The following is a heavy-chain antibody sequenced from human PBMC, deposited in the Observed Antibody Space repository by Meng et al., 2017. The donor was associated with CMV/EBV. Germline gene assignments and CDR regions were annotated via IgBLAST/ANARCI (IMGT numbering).Heavy chain of an antibody. D-gene: IGHD5-24*01. Sequence: GGSLRLSCAASGFTFSSYEMNWVRQAPGKGLEWVSSISSSSYIYYADSVKGRFTISRDNAKNSLYLQMNSLRAEDTAVYYCARDKRFQGWFDPWGQGTLVTVSS. CDR2: ISSSSYI. V-gene: IGHV3-21*01. J-gene: IGHJ5*02. CDR1: GFTFSSYE. CDR3: ARDKRFQGWFDP.